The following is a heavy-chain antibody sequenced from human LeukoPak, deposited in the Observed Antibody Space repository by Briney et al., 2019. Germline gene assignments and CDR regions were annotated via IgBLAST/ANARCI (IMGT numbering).Heavy chain of an antibody. V-gene: IGHV1-3*01. CDR1: GYTFTSYA. D-gene: IGHD2-2*01. CDR2: INAGNGNT. J-gene: IGHJ4*02. CDR3: ARGRDVVVPAAMLRGYYFDY. Sequence: GASVKVSCKASGYTFTSYAMHWVRQAPGQRLEWMGWINAGNGNTKYSQKFQGRVTITRDTSASTAYMELSSLRSEDTAVYYCARGRDVVVPAAMLRGYYFDYWGQGTLVTVSS.